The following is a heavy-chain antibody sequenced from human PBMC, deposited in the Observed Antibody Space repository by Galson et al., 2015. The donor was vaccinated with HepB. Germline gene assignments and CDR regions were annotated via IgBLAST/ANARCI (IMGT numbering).Heavy chain of an antibody. J-gene: IGHJ3*02. CDR2: FDPEDGET. CDR1: GYTLTELS. Sequence: SVKVSCKVSGYTLTELSMHWVRQAPGKGLEWMGGFDPEDGETIYAQKFQGRVTVTEDTSTDTAYMELSSLRSEDTAMYYCARRGSSAGDAFDIWGQGTMVTVSS. CDR3: ARRGSSAGDAFDI. V-gene: IGHV1-24*01. D-gene: IGHD6-6*01.